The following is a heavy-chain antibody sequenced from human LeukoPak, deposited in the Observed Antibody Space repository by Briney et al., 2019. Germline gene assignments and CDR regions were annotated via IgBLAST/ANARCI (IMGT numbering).Heavy chain of an antibody. CDR1: GFTFSSYA. J-gene: IGHJ4*02. CDR2: ISGSGGST. CDR3: AEDQTYYDFWSLDY. D-gene: IGHD3-3*01. V-gene: IGHV3-23*01. Sequence: PGGSLRLSCAASGFTFSSYAMSWVRQAPGKGLEWVSAISGSGGSTYYADSVKGRFTISRDNSKNTLYLQMNSLRAEDTAVYYCAEDQTYYDFWSLDYWGQGTLVTVSS.